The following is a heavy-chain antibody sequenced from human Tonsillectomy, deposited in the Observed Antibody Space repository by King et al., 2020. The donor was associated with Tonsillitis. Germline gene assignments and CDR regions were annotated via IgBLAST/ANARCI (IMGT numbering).Heavy chain of an antibody. D-gene: IGHD6-13*01. J-gene: IGHJ1*01. CDR3: ARVNSSSYAEYFQH. CDR1: GGSISSGSYY. CDR2: IYTSGST. Sequence: LQLQESGPGLVKPSQTLSLTCTVSGGSISSGSYYWSWIRQPAGKGLEWIGRIYTSGSTNYNPSLKSRVTMSVDTSKNQFSLRLSSVTAADTAGYYCARVNSSSYAEYFQHWGQGTLVTVSS. V-gene: IGHV4-61*02.